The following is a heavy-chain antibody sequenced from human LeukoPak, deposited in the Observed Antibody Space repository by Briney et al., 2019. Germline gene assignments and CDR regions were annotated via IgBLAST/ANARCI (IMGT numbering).Heavy chain of an antibody. CDR3: ARLSYSSGWAHFDS. D-gene: IGHD6-19*01. CDR1: GVSISNYY. CDR2: IYYSGST. Sequence: PSETLSLTCTVSGVSISNYYWSWIRQPPGKGLEWIGYIYYSGSTNYNPSLKSRVTISVDTSKNQFSLNLSSVTAADTAVYFCARLSYSSGWAHFDSWGQGTLVTVSS. J-gene: IGHJ4*02. V-gene: IGHV4-59*08.